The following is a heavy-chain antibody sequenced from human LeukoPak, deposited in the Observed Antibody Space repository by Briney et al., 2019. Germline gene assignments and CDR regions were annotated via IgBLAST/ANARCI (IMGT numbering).Heavy chain of an antibody. V-gene: IGHV3-64D*09. Sequence: PGGSLRLSCSASGFTFSNFVMHWVRQAPGKGLEYVAIINDNGYDTDYAGSVKGRFTVARDNSKNTLYLQMSSLRPEDTAVYYCVKDLSGSSSFDQWGQGTLVTGSS. D-gene: IGHD1-26*01. CDR3: VKDLSGSSSFDQ. CDR1: GFTFSNFV. CDR2: INDNGYDT. J-gene: IGHJ4*02.